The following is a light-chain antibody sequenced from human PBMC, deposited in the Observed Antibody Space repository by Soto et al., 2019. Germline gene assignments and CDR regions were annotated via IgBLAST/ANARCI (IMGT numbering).Light chain of an antibody. J-gene: IGLJ2*01. Sequence: QSALTQPASVSGSPGQSITISCTGTSSDIGAYNYVSWYQQHPGKAPKLMIYDVTYRPSVVSNRFSGSKSGNTASLTISGLQAEDEADYYCSSYTTNTNLIFGGGTKVTVL. V-gene: IGLV2-14*01. CDR3: SSYTTNTNLI. CDR1: SSDIGAYNY. CDR2: DVT.